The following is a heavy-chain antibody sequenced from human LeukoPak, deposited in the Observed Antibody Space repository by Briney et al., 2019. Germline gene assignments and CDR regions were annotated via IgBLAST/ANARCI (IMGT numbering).Heavy chain of an antibody. CDR2: ISSDSHFI. V-gene: IGHV3-21*01. Sequence: GGSLRLSCAASGFTFSSYSMNWVRQAPGKGLEWVSSISSDSHFIYCADSLKDRLTVSRDNAKNSLYLQMNSLRAEDTAVYYCARDRANIVVVSASEYWGQGTLVTVSS. CDR1: GFTFSSYS. J-gene: IGHJ4*02. CDR3: ARDRANIVVVSASEY. D-gene: IGHD2-21*01.